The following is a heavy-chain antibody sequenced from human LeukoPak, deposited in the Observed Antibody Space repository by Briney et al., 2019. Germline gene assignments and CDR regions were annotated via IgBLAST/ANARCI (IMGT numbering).Heavy chain of an antibody. CDR1: GFTFRNYW. CDR2: IKQDGSDR. Sequence: GGSLRPSCAASGFTFRNYWMSWVRQAPGTGLEWVANIKQDGSDRNYVTSVRGRLTISRDNAESSLYLQMNSLRVEDTAVYYCVRNLAVAGTCFDSWGQGALVTVSS. CDR3: VRNLAVAGTCFDS. V-gene: IGHV3-7*03. J-gene: IGHJ4*02. D-gene: IGHD6-19*01.